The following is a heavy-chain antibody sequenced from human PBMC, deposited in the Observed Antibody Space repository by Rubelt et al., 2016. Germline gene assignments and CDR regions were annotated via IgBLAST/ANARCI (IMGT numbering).Heavy chain of an antibody. CDR1: GYTFTSYA. CDR3: ARDIYSGSYYGY. CDR2: INAGKGNT. Sequence: QVQLVQSGAEVKKPGASVKVSCKASGYTFTSYAMHWVRQAPGQRLEWMGWINAGKGNTKYSQKFQGRVTITRDTSASTAYMELSSLRSEDTAVYYCARDIYSGSYYGYWGQGTLVTVSS. V-gene: IGHV1-3*01. D-gene: IGHD1-26*01. J-gene: IGHJ4*02.